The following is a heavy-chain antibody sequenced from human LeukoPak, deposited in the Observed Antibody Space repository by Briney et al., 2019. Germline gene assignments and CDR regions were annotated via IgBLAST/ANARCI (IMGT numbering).Heavy chain of an antibody. CDR3: AKGRPTVTLGY. V-gene: IGHV3-30*18. CDR2: ISYDGSNK. D-gene: IGHD4-17*01. CDR1: GFTFSSYG. Sequence: TGGSLRLSCAASGFTFSSYGMHWVRQAPGKGLEWVAVISYDGSNKYYADSVKGRFTISRDNSKNTLYLQMNSLRTEDTAVYYCAKGRPTVTLGYWGQGTLVTVSS. J-gene: IGHJ4*02.